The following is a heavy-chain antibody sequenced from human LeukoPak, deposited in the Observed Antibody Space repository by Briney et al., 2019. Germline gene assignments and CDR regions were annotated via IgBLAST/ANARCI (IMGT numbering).Heavy chain of an antibody. CDR2: IIPILGIA. D-gene: IGHD6-13*01. J-gene: IGHJ2*01. Sequence: SVKVSCKASGGTFSSYAISWVRQAPGQGLEWMGRIIPILGIANYAQKFQGRVAITADKSTSTAYMELSSLRSEDTAVYYCARAAKRSIAAALYWYFDLWGRGTLVTVSS. CDR3: ARAAKRSIAAALYWYFDL. CDR1: GGTFSSYA. V-gene: IGHV1-69*04.